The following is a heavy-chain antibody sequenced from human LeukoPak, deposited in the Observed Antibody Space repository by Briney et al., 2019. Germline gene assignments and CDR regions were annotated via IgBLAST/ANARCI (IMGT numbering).Heavy chain of an antibody. CDR1: GYTFTSYY. D-gene: IGHD6-6*01. CDR2: MDPRGGST. V-gene: IGHV1-46*01. CDR3: VPRGAGDSSFGMDV. Sequence: GASVKVSCKASGYTFTSYYMHWVRQAPGQGLEWMGSMDPRGGSTTYAQKFQGRVTMARDTSTSTVYMELSSLGSDDTAVYYCVPRGAGDSSFGMDVWGQGTTVTVSS. J-gene: IGHJ6*02.